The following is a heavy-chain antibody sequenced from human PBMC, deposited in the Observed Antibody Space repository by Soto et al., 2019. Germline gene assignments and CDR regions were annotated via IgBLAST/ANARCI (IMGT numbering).Heavy chain of an antibody. CDR3: ARDRHGDEIDY. J-gene: IGHJ4*02. CDR2: IYYSEST. V-gene: IGHV4-31*03. D-gene: IGHD3-10*01. CDR1: GASISSGTYY. Sequence: QVQLQESGPGLVKPSQTLSLTCTVSGASISSGTYYWTWIRQHPGKGLEWIGYIYYSESTYYNPALKSRLTMSVDTSKNQFSLKLSSVTAADTAVYFCARDRHGDEIDYRGQGTLVTVSS.